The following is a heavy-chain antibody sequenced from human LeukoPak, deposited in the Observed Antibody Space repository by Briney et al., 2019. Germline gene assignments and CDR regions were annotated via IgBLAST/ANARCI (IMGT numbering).Heavy chain of an antibody. J-gene: IGHJ4*02. CDR1: GYTFSGYY. V-gene: IGHV1-2*02. CDR3: ARFWSGYYAYDY. D-gene: IGHD3-3*01. CDR2: INPNSGGT. Sequence: ASVKVSCKASGYTFSGYYIHWVRQAPGQGLEWMGWINPNSGGTNYAQKFQGRVTMTRDTSISTAYMELSRLRSDDTAVYYCARFWSGYYAYDYWGQGTLVTVSS.